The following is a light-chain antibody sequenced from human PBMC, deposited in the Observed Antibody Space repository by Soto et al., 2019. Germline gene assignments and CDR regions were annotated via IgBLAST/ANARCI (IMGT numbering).Light chain of an antibody. CDR3: CSYAGGSMA. V-gene: IGLV2-23*02. J-gene: IGLJ3*02. CDR2: EVT. CDR1: SSDVGNDIL. Sequence: QSALTQPASVSGSPGQSITISCTGASSDVGNDILVSWYQQQPGKAPQLMIYEVTKRPAWVSDRFSGSKSGNTASLTISGLQADDESDDYGCSYAGGSMAFCGGTKVTVL.